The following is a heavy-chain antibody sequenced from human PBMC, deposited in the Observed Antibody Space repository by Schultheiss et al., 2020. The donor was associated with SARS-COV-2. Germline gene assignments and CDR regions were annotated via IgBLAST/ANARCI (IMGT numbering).Heavy chain of an antibody. V-gene: IGHV3-21*01. CDR1: GITFSSYS. CDR3: AREPISCSGGSCYSGGVDY. Sequence: GESLKISCAASGITFSSYSMNWVRQAPGKGLEWVSSISSSSSYIYYADSVKGRFTISRDNAKNSLYLQMNSLRAEDTAVYYCAREPISCSGGSCYSGGVDYWGQGTLVTVSS. CDR2: ISSSSSYI. D-gene: IGHD2-15*01. J-gene: IGHJ4*02.